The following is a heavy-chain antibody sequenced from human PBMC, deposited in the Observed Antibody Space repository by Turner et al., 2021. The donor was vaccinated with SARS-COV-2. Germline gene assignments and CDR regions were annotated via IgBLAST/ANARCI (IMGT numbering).Heavy chain of an antibody. CDR2: ISSSSSYI. J-gene: IGHJ4*01. CDR3: ARDPGYIGYDYCQNTEFFDY. Sequence: EVQVVESGGSLVTRGGTLRVYCAASGFTFSSYSMTCVRQASGKWLALVSSISSSSSYIYHADSLNGRFTISRDNAKNSLYLQMNSLRSDDTAVYYCARDPGYIGYDYCQNTEFFDYWGQGTLVTVSS. D-gene: IGHD5-12*01. CDR1: GFTFSSYS. V-gene: IGHV3-21*01.